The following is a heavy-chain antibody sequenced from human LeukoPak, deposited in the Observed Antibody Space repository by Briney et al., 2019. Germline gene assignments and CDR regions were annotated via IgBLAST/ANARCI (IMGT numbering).Heavy chain of an antibody. Sequence: GESLKISCKGAGYSFTTYWIAWVRQMPGKGLEWMGIIFPGDSETIYSPSFQGQVTISADNSITTAYLQWSSLKASDTTMYYCARKAVYYYGMDVWGQGTAVTVSS. D-gene: IGHD1-14*01. CDR2: IFPGDSET. V-gene: IGHV5-51*01. CDR3: ARKAVYYYGMDV. J-gene: IGHJ6*02. CDR1: GYSFTTYW.